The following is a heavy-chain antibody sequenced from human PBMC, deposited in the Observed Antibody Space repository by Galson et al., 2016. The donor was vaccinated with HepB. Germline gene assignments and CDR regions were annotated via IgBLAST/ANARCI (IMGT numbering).Heavy chain of an antibody. CDR2: IYWDDDR. Sequence: PALVKPTQTLTLTCTFSGFSLSTSGVGVGWIRQPPGKALEWLALIYWDDDRRYSPSLKNRLTITKDTSKNQVVLTMTTMDPMDTATYYCARHAVASRLGSLGAFDVWGQGTMVTVSS. D-gene: IGHD6-6*01. CDR3: ARHAVASRLGSLGAFDV. V-gene: IGHV2-5*02. CDR1: GFSLSTSGVG. J-gene: IGHJ3*01.